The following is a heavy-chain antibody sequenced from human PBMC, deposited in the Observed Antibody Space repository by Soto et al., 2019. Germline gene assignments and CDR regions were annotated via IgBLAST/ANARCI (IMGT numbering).Heavy chain of an antibody. CDR2: IYYSGST. J-gene: IGHJ5*02. CDR1: GGSISSYY. CDR3: ARWLGGGWFDP. D-gene: IGHD1-26*01. V-gene: IGHV4-59*01. Sequence: TSETLSLTCTVSGGSISSYYWSWIRQPPGKGLEWIGYIYYSGSTNYNPSLKSRVTISVDTSKNQFSLKLSSVTAADTAVYYCARWLGGGWFDPWGQGTLVTVSS.